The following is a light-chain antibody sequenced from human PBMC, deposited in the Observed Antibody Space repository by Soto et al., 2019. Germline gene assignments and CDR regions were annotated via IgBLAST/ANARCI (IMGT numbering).Light chain of an antibody. J-gene: IGKJ1*01. CDR2: GAS. V-gene: IGKV3-15*01. CDR1: QSVSIN. CDR3: QEYDNWPPEGT. Sequence: TVLTHSPATLSVSPGERPSLSCSASQSVSINLAGYQQKSGQAPRRLIYGASTRATGIPARFSGSRSGTEFTLTINSLQSEDSAVYYCQEYDNWPPEGTFGQGTKVDIK.